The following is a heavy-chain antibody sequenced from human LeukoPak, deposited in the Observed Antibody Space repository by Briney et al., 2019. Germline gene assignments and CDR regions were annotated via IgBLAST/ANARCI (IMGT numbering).Heavy chain of an antibody. CDR2: IDSSTTRI. Sequence: GRSLRLSCAASGFPFSDYYMSWVRQAPGKGLEWVSAIDSSTTRIYYANSVRGRFTISRDNAKNSLDLQMNSLRAEDTAVYYCAKDIEYYGSGSYSNFDYWGQGTLVTVSS. J-gene: IGHJ4*02. D-gene: IGHD3-10*01. CDR3: AKDIEYYGSGSYSNFDY. CDR1: GFPFSDYY. V-gene: IGHV3-11*01.